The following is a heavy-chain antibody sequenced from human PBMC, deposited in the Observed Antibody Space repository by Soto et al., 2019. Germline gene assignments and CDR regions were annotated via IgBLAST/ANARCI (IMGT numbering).Heavy chain of an antibody. V-gene: IGHV1-18*04. CDR2: ISASNGNR. D-gene: IGHD2-2*01. Sequence: QVQLVQSGAAVKKPGASVKVSCKASGYDFSSYGISWVRQAPGQGLEWMGWISASNGNRDYAQQFQGRVTMTSATYRTTAYMELRRLRSDDTAVYYCVRDPQRNDYWGQGTLVNVSS. CDR3: VRDPQRNDY. CDR1: GYDFSSYG. J-gene: IGHJ4*02.